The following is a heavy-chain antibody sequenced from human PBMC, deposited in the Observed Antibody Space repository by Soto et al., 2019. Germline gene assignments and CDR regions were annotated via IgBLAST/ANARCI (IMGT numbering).Heavy chain of an antibody. CDR2: IDPSNSYI. CDR1: GYSFTTHW. V-gene: IGHV5-10-1*01. D-gene: IGHD6-6*01. CDR3: ARAYSSSFGSLDY. J-gene: IGHJ4*02. Sequence: GESLKISCQGSGYSFTTHWITWVRQTPGKGLEWMGRIDPSNSYINYSPSFQGHVTISVDRSISTAYLQLNSLKASDTAMYYCARAYSSSFGSLDYWGQGTLVTVSS.